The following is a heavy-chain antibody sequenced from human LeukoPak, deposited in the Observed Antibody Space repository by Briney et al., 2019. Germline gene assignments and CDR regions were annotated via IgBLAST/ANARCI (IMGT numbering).Heavy chain of an antibody. CDR1: GFSVSSNY. V-gene: IGHV3-53*01. D-gene: IGHD1-7*01. CDR3: ARDRHRYRGTNGDGDAFDI. CDR2: IYSDGGT. J-gene: IGHJ3*02. Sequence: GRSLRLFCAASGFSVSSNYISWVSQASGKGLVWGSIIYSDGGTFHADSVKGRFTISRDNLQDTLDLQIDSLRADDTAVYFCARDRHRYRGTNGDGDAFDIWGQGTMVTVTS.